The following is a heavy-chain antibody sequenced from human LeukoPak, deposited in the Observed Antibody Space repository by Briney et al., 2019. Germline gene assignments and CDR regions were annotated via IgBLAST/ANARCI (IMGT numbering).Heavy chain of an antibody. Sequence: SGGSLRLSCAASGFTFSSYGMHWVRRAPGKGLEWVAFIRYDGSNKYYADSVKGRFTISRDNSKSTLYLQMNSLRAEDTAVYYCAKGPIYYGSGSYKSYYYYGMDVWGQGTTVTVSS. J-gene: IGHJ6*02. D-gene: IGHD3-10*01. CDR2: IRYDGSNK. V-gene: IGHV3-30*02. CDR3: AKGPIYYGSGSYKSYYYYGMDV. CDR1: GFTFSSYG.